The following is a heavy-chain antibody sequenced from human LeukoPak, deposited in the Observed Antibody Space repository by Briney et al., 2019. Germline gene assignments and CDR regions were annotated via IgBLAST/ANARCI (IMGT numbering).Heavy chain of an antibody. D-gene: IGHD1-14*01. CDR2: IYYSGST. V-gene: IGHV4-39*01. J-gene: IGHJ3*02. CDR3: ARHNPISDAFDI. Sequence: SETLSLTCTVSGGSISSSSYYWGWIRQPPGKGLEWIGSIYYSGSTYYNPSLKSRVTIPVDTSKNQFSLKLSSVTAADTAVYYCARHNPISDAFDIWGQGTMVTVSS. CDR1: GGSISSSSYY.